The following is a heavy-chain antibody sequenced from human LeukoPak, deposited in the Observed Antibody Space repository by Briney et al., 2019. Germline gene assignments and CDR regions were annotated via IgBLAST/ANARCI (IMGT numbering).Heavy chain of an antibody. CDR1: GFTFSSYS. CDR3: ARNVIGVVIFDY. CDR2: IKQDGSEK. D-gene: IGHD3-3*01. J-gene: IGHJ4*02. V-gene: IGHV3-7*01. Sequence: PGGSLRLSCAASGFTFSSYSMNWVRQAPGQGLEWVANIKQDGSEKYYVDSVKGRFTISRDNAKNSLYLQMNSLRDEDTAVYYCARNVIGVVIFDYWGQGTLVTVSS.